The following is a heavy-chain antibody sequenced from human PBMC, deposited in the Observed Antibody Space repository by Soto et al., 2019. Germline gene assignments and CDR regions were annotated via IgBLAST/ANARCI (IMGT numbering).Heavy chain of an antibody. CDR3: AKDRGRNWNDGTDAFDI. Sequence: PGGSLRLSCAASGFTFSSYAMSWVRQAPGKGLGWVSAISGSGGSTYYADSVKGRFTISRDNSKNTLYLQMNSLRAEDTAVYYCAKDRGRNWNDGTDAFDIWGQGTMVTV. V-gene: IGHV3-23*01. CDR1: GFTFSSYA. CDR2: ISGSGGST. J-gene: IGHJ3*02. D-gene: IGHD1-1*01.